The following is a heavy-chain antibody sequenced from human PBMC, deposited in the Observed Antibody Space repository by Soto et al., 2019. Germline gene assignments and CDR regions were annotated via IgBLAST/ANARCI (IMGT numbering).Heavy chain of an antibody. V-gene: IGHV4-30-2*01. D-gene: IGHD4-17*01. CDR3: ARGAYDYGNDD. CDR1: GGSISSGGYS. J-gene: IGHJ4*02. Sequence: SETLSLTCAVSGGSISSGGYSWSWIRQPPGKGLEWIGYIYHSGSTYYNPSLKSRVTISVDRSKNQFSLKLSSVTAADTAVYYCARGAYDYGNDDWGQGTLVTVSS. CDR2: IYHSGST.